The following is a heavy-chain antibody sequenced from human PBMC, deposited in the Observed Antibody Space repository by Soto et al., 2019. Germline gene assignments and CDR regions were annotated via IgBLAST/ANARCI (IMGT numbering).Heavy chain of an antibody. Sequence: TSETLSLTCAVYGGSFSGYYWSWIRRPPGKGLEWIGEINHSGSTNYNPSLKSRVTISVDTSKNQFSLKLSSVTAADTAVYYCARGEEWELLFDYWGQGTLVTVSS. J-gene: IGHJ4*02. CDR1: GGSFSGYY. CDR3: ARGEEWELLFDY. V-gene: IGHV4-34*01. D-gene: IGHD1-26*01. CDR2: INHSGST.